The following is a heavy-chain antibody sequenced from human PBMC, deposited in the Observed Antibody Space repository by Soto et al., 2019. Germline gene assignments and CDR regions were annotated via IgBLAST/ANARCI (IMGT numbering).Heavy chain of an antibody. CDR1: GGSISSYY. CDR3: ARVDGVYGGYYYGMDV. D-gene: IGHD4-17*01. J-gene: IGHJ6*02. V-gene: IGHV4-59*01. CDR2: IYYSGST. Sequence: SETLSLTCTVSGGSISSYYWSWIRQPPGKGLEWIGYIYYSGSTNYNPSLKSRVTISVDTSKNQFSLKLSSVTAADTAVYYCARVDGVYGGYYYGMDVWGQGTTVTVSS.